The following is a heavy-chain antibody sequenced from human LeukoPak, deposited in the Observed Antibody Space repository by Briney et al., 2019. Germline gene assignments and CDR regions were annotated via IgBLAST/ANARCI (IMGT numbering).Heavy chain of an antibody. J-gene: IGHJ3*02. CDR2: ISYDGSNK. CDR1: GFTFSSYG. D-gene: IGHD5-18*01. Sequence: PGRSLRLSCAASGFTFSSYGMHWVRQAPGKGLEWVAVISYDGSNKYYADSVKGRFTISRDNSKNTLYLQMNSLRAEDTAVYYCAKEMVDTAMASDAFDIWGQGTMVTVSS. V-gene: IGHV3-30*18. CDR3: AKEMVDTAMASDAFDI.